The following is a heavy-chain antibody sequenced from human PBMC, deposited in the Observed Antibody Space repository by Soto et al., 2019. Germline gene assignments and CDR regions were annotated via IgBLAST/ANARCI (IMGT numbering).Heavy chain of an antibody. Sequence: GGSLRPSCAASGFTFSSYAMHWVRQAPGKGLEWVAVISYDGSNKYYADSVKGRFTISRDNSKNTLYLQMNSLRAEDTAVYYCARGYSSSWYDYYYGMDVWGQGTTVTVSS. V-gene: IGHV3-30-3*01. D-gene: IGHD6-13*01. CDR1: GFTFSSYA. CDR3: ARGYSSSWYDYYYGMDV. CDR2: ISYDGSNK. J-gene: IGHJ6*02.